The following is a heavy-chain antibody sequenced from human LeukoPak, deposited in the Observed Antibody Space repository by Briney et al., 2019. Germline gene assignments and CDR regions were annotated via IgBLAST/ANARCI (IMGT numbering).Heavy chain of an antibody. J-gene: IGHJ6*03. CDR1: GYSISSGYY. CDR2: ISPSGST. CDR3: ARGLYGSGSYPYYYYMDV. D-gene: IGHD3-10*01. V-gene: IGHV4-4*07. Sequence: PSETLSLTCTVSGYSISSGYYWSWIRQPAGKGLEWTGRISPSGSTDYSPSLKSRVTMSLDMSKNQFSLNLNSLTAADTAVYYCARGLYGSGSYPYYYYMDVWGKGTTVTVSS.